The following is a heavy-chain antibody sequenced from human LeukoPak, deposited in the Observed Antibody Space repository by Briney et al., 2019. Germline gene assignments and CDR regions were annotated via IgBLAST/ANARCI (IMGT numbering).Heavy chain of an antibody. CDR3: AKDTAMVIPDLLDY. CDR2: ISGSGGST. D-gene: IGHD5-18*01. V-gene: IGHV3-23*01. Sequence: GGSLRLSCAAAGFTFSSYAISWVRQAPGEGLEWVAAISGSGGSTYYADSVKGRFTISRDNSKNTLYLQMNSLRAEDTAVYYCAKDTAMVIPDLLDYWGQGTLVTVSS. CDR1: GFTFSSYA. J-gene: IGHJ4*02.